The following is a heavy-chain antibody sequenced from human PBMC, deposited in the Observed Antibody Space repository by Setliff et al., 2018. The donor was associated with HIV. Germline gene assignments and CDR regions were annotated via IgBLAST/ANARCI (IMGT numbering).Heavy chain of an antibody. CDR2: IGGSSRRT. D-gene: IGHD1-26*01. Sequence: PGGSLRLSCAASGLTFRSDWMHWVRQAPGKGLVWVSTIGGSSRRTDYAHSVKGRFTISRDLSTSMVFLQMNSLRAEDTAVYYCAREDSGWDLRGLYYYYYMDVWGKGTTVTVSS. V-gene: IGHV3-74*01. CDR3: AREDSGWDLRGLYYYYYMDV. J-gene: IGHJ6*03. CDR1: GLTFRSDW.